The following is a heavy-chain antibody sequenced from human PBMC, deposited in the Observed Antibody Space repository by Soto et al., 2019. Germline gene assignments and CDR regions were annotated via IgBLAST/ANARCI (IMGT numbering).Heavy chain of an antibody. CDR2: IDAGNGNT. CDR1: GYTFTSHT. D-gene: IGHD3-10*01. V-gene: IGHV1-3*05. Sequence: QVQLVQSGAEEEKPGASVKVSCKASGYTFTSHTMHWVRQAPGQRLEWMGCIDAGNGNTKYSQQFQGRVTITRDTSASTMYMELSSLRSEDTAVYYCAREVRLAWRGAFDIWGPGRMVTVSS. CDR3: AREVRLAWRGAFDI. J-gene: IGHJ3*02.